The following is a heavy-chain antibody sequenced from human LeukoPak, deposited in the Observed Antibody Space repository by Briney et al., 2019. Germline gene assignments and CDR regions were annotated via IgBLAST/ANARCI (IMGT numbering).Heavy chain of an antibody. V-gene: IGHV4-38-2*02. D-gene: IGHD6-13*01. Sequence: SETLSLTCTVSGYYISSAYYWGWIRQPPGKGLEWIGSIYYSGSTYYNPSLKSRVTISVDTSKNQFSLKLSSVTAADTAVYYCARVTGYMTEDYFDYWGQGTLITVSS. CDR2: IYYSGST. CDR1: GYYISSAYY. J-gene: IGHJ4*02. CDR3: ARVTGYMTEDYFDY.